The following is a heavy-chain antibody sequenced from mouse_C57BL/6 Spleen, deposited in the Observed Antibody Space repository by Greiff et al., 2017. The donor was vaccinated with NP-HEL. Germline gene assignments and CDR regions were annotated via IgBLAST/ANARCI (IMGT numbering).Heavy chain of an antibody. CDR2: ILPGSGST. CDR3: ARSPTTGYAMDY. CDR1: GYTFTGYW. V-gene: IGHV1-9*01. J-gene: IGHJ4*01. D-gene: IGHD1-1*01. Sequence: QVQLQQSGAELMKPGASVKLSCKATGYTFTGYWIEWVKQRPGHGLEWIGEILPGSGSTNYNEKFKGKATFTVDTSSTTAYMQLSSLTTEDPAIYYCARSPTTGYAMDYWGQGTSVTVSS.